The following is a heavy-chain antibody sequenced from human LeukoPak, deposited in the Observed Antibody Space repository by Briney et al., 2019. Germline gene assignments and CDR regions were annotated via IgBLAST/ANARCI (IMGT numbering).Heavy chain of an antibody. D-gene: IGHD4-17*01. V-gene: IGHV4-34*01. CDR3: ARMTTGHDF. CDR2: VNHSGYT. J-gene: IGHJ4*02. CDR1: GTSFSSYY. Sequence: SETLFPTCAVSGTSFSSYYWSWIRQPPGKGLEWIGEVNHSGYTNDNPSLKSRVTISVDTSKNQFSLRLRSVTAADTGVYFCARMTTGHDFWGQGTLVTVSS.